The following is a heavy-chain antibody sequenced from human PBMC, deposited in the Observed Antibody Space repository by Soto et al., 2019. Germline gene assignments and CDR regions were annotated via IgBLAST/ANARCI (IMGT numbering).Heavy chain of an antibody. J-gene: IGHJ6*02. CDR3: ASSTAMAPNTYYYYYGMDV. CDR1: GGSISSYY. Sequence: PSETLSLTCTVSGGSISSYYWRWIRQPPGKGLEWNGYIYYSGSTNYNPSLKSRVTISVDTSKNQFSLKLSSVTAADTAVYYCASSTAMAPNTYYYYYGMDVWGQGTTVTVSS. V-gene: IGHV4-59*01. D-gene: IGHD5-18*01. CDR2: IYYSGST.